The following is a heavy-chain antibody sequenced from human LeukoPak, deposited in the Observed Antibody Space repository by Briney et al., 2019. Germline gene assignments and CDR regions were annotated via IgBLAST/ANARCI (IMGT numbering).Heavy chain of an antibody. D-gene: IGHD3-10*01. CDR3: ARGRFNYYGSGSYDY. V-gene: IGHV4-34*01. J-gene: IGHJ4*02. CDR2: INHSGNT. Sequence: KASETLSLTCAVYGGSFSGYYWSWIRQPPGKGLEWIGEINHSGNTNYNPSLKSRVTISVDTSKNQFSLKLSSVTAADTAVYYCARGRFNYYGSGSYDYWGQGTLVTVSS. CDR1: GGSFSGYY.